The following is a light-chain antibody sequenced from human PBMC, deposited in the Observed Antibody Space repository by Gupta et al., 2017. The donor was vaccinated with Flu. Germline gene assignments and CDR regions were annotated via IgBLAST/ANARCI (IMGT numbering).Light chain of an antibody. CDR2: DDS. V-gene: IGLV3-21*03. Sequence: SYVLTQPPSVSVAPGKTARITCGGNNIGSKSVHWYQQKPGQAPVLVVYDDSARPSGISERLSGSNSGNTATLTISRVEAGDEADFYCQVWDSSSDHWVFGGGTKLTVL. CDR1: NIGSKS. J-gene: IGLJ3*02. CDR3: QVWDSSSDHWV.